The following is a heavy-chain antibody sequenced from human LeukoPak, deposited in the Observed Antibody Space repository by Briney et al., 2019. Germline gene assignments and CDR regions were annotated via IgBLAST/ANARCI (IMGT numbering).Heavy chain of an antibody. V-gene: IGHV3-23*01. CDR1: GFTFSSYA. CDR2: ISGSGGST. Sequence: GGSLRLSCAASGFTFSSYAMSWVRQAPGKGLEWVSAISGSGGSTYYADSVKGRFTISRDNSKNTLYLQMNSLRAEDTAVYYCARDRSIAARFHYFDYWGQGTLVTVSS. D-gene: IGHD6-6*01. J-gene: IGHJ4*02. CDR3: ARDRSIAARFHYFDY.